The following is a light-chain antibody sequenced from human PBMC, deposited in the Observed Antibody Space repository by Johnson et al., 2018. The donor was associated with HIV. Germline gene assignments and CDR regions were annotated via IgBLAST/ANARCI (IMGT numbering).Light chain of an antibody. Sequence: QSVLTQPPSVSAAPGQKVTISCSGSSSNIGNNYVSWYQQLPGTAPKLLIYENNKRPSGIPARFSGSKSGTSATLGIPGLQPGDEADYYCGTGVGSLSACVLGTGTKVTGL. V-gene: IGLV1-51*02. CDR1: SSNIGNNY. CDR3: GTGVGSLSACV. CDR2: ENN. J-gene: IGLJ1*01.